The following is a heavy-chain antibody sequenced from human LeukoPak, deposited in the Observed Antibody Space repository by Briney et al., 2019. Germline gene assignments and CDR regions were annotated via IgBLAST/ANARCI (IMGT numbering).Heavy chain of an antibody. D-gene: IGHD7-27*01. CDR3: ATSLSTGDEAFDI. J-gene: IGHJ3*02. CDR1: GYSFTSYW. V-gene: IGHV5-51*01. CDR2: ICPGDSDT. Sequence: GESLKISCKGSGYSFTSYWIGWVRQMPGKGLEWMGIICPGDSDTRYSPSFQGQVTISADKSISTAYLQWSSLKASDTAMYYCATSLSTGDEAFDIWGQGTMVTVSS.